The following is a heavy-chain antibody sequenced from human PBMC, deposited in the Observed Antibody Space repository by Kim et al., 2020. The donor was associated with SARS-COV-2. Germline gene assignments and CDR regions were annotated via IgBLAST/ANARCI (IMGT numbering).Heavy chain of an antibody. Sequence: GGSLRLSCAASGFGFDTHSMNWVRQAPGKGLEWVASIGGSSNYIYSADSVKGRFTISRDNAKNSLYLQINSLRAEDTAVYYCARGGYCSSTSCYFYYYALDVWGQGTTVTVSS. J-gene: IGHJ6*02. V-gene: IGHV3-21*01. CDR2: IGGSSNYI. CDR1: GFGFDTHS. D-gene: IGHD2-2*01. CDR3: ARGGYCSSTSCYFYYYALDV.